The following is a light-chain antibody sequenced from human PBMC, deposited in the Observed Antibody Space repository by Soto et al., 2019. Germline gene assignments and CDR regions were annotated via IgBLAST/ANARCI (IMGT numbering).Light chain of an antibody. V-gene: IGKV3-15*01. J-gene: IGKJ2*01. CDR3: QQGHNWPLT. CDR2: YAS. Sequence: EIVMTQSPATLSVSPGERATLSCRASQSISTELAWYQQRPGQPPRLLIYYASTRATGVPARFTGSGSGSEFTLTISGLQSEDFAVYFCQQGHNWPLTFGQETRLEI. CDR1: QSISTE.